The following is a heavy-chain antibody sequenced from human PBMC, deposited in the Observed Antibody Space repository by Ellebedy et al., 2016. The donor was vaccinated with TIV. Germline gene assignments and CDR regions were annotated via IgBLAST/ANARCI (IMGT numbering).Heavy chain of an antibody. J-gene: IGHJ3*02. D-gene: IGHD6-19*01. CDR3: AKDVRYTTGWGGALDI. Sequence: GESLKISCAASGFNFGGHAMKWVRQPPGKGLEWVSYIGSSAYSTHYADSVKGRFTLSRDNSRNTMYLQMNSLRGEDTAVYFCAKDVRYTTGWGGALDIWGQGAMVTVSS. CDR2: IGSSAYST. CDR1: GFNFGGHA. V-gene: IGHV3-23*01.